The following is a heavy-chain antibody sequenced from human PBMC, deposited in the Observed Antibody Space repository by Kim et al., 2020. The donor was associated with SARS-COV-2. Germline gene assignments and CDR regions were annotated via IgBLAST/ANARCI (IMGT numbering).Heavy chain of an antibody. V-gene: IGHV4-59*08. J-gene: IGHJ5*02. Sequence: TNYNPSLKSRVTISVDTSKNQFALKLSSVTAADTAVYYCARQWLGGWFDPWGQGTLVTVSS. D-gene: IGHD6-19*01. CDR2: T. CDR3: ARQWLGGWFDP.